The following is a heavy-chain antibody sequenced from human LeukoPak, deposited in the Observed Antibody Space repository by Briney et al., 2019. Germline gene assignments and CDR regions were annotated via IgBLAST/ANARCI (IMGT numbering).Heavy chain of an antibody. CDR2: IRYDGSTK. CDR1: GFSFSGYG. D-gene: IGHD1-14*01. CDR3: AKDYNNGFDY. Sequence: PGGSLRLSCAASGFSFSGYGMHWVRQAPGKGLEWVTSIRYDGSTKSYADSVKGRFTIARDNSKNTLYLQMNSLRAEDTAVYFCAKDYNNGFDYWGQGALVTVSS. V-gene: IGHV3-30*02. J-gene: IGHJ4*02.